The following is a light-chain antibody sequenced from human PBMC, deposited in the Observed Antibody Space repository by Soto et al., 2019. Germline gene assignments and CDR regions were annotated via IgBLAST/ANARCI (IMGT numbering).Light chain of an antibody. CDR3: QRCHDWPLT. J-gene: IGKJ2*01. Sequence: EIVMTQSPATLSVSPGERATLSCRASQSISGELAWYQQRPGQHPRLLIYGVSTRATGVPDRFSGSGSGSDFTLTISGLQSEDFAVYYWQRCHDWPLTFGQGARLDI. CDR2: GVS. V-gene: IGKV3-15*01. CDR1: QSISGE.